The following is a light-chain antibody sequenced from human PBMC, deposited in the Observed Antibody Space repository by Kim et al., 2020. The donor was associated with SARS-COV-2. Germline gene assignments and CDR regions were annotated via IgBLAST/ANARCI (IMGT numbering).Light chain of an antibody. CDR2: DVS. Sequence: GRAITISCTGTGSGGCGYKSVSWYQQNRGKAPTLMIYDVSKRPPGVSNRFSGSKSGNTASLTISALQAEDEADYYCSSYTSSSTRVFGTGTKVTVL. CDR3: SSYTSSSTRV. J-gene: IGLJ1*01. V-gene: IGLV2-14*04. CDR1: GSGGCGYKS.